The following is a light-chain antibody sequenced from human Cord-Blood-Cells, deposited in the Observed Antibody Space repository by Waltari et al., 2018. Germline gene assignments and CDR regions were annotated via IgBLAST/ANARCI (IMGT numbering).Light chain of an antibody. Sequence: QSALTQPRPVSGSPGQSVTISCTGTRSDVGGYNYVSWYQQHPGKAPKLMIYYVSKRPSGVPDRFSGSKSGNTASLTISGLQAEDEADYYCCSYAGSYTWVFGGGTKLTVL. CDR2: YVS. V-gene: IGLV2-11*01. CDR3: CSYAGSYTWV. CDR1: RSDVGGYNY. J-gene: IGLJ3*02.